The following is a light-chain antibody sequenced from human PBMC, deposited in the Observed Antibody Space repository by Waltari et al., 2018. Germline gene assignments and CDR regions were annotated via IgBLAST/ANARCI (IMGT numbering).Light chain of an antibody. Sequence: EIVMTQSPATLSVSPGETATLSCRASQSVSSNVAWYQKKPGQAPRLLIYVASTRATSIPAKFRGSGSGTEFTLTISSLQSEDFAVYYCQQYNRWPPITFGHGTRLEIK. V-gene: IGKV3-15*01. CDR3: QQYNRWPPIT. CDR1: QSVSSN. J-gene: IGKJ5*01. CDR2: VAS.